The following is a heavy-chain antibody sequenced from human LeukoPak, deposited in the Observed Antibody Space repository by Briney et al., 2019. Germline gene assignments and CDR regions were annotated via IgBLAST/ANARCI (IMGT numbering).Heavy chain of an antibody. D-gene: IGHD6-19*01. J-gene: IGHJ4*02. CDR3: ARVSPYSSGWYGCYFDY. V-gene: IGHV1-69*05. CDR2: VIPIFDTA. Sequence: SVKVSXKASGGTFSSYAISWVRQAPGQGLEWMGGVIPIFDTANYAQKFQGRVTITTDESTSTAYMELSSLRSEDTAVYYCARVSPYSSGWYGCYFDYWGQGTLVTVSS. CDR1: GGTFSSYA.